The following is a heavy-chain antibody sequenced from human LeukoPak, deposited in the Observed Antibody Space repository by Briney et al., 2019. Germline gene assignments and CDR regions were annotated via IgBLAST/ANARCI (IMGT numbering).Heavy chain of an antibody. Sequence: SETLSLTCAVSGGSFSSSPYSWGWIRQPPGKGLEWIGSIYYSGSTYYNPSLKSRVTISVDTSKNQFSLKLSSVTAADTAVYFCARAYSSSWYFNWFDPWGQGTLVTVSS. J-gene: IGHJ5*02. CDR2: IYYSGST. V-gene: IGHV4-39*07. D-gene: IGHD6-13*01. CDR1: GGSFSSSPYS. CDR3: ARAYSSSWYFNWFDP.